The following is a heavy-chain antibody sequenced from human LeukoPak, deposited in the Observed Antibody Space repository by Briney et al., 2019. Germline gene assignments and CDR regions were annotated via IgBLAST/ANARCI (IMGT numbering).Heavy chain of an antibody. D-gene: IGHD6-19*01. CDR3: ARHEAVAGYTGLNYYMDV. CDR1: GFSFNDYW. J-gene: IGHJ6*03. Sequence: GGSLRLSCAASGFSFNDYWMYWVRQAPGKGLVWVSGISWNSGSIGYADSVRGRFTISRDNAKNTLYLQLNSLRAEDTAVYYCARHEAVAGYTGLNYYMDVWGKGTTVTVSS. V-gene: IGHV3-20*04. CDR2: ISWNSGSI.